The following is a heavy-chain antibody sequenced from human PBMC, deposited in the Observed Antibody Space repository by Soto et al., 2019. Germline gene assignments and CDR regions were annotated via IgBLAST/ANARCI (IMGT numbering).Heavy chain of an antibody. CDR3: ARGVYYYYGMDV. J-gene: IGHJ6*02. V-gene: IGHV4-61*01. CDR2: IYYSGST. CDR1: VGSVSSGSYY. Sequence: PSETLSLTCTVSVGSVSSGSYYWSWIRQPPGKGLEWIGYIYYSGSTNYNPSLKSRVTISVDTSKNQFSLKLSSVTAADTAVYYCARGVYYYYGMDVWGQGTTVTVSS.